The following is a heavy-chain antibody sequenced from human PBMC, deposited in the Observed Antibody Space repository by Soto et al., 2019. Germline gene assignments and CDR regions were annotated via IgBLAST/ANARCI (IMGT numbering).Heavy chain of an antibody. D-gene: IGHD3-22*01. V-gene: IGHV3-48*03. CDR2: ISSSGSTI. CDR1: GFTFSSYE. J-gene: IGHJ4*02. CDR3: ARGGVITGYYFDY. Sequence: EVQLVESGGGLVQPGGSLRLSCAASGFTFSSYEMNWVRQAPGKGLEWVSYISSSGSTIYYADSVKGRFTISRDNAKNSLYLQMNSLRAEDTAVYNCARGGVITGYYFDYWGQGTLVTVSS.